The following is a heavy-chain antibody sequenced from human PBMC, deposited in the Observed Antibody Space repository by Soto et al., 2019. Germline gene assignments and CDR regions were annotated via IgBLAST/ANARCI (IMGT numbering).Heavy chain of an antibody. J-gene: IGHJ6*02. D-gene: IGHD6-25*01. CDR1: GFTFGDYA. CDR2: IRSKAYGGTT. Sequence: GGSLRLSCTASGFTFGDYAMSWFRQAPGKGLEWVGFIRSKAYGGTTEYAASVKGRFTISRDDSKSIAYLQMNSLKTEDTAVYYCTRASGPWGYGMDVWGQGTTITV. CDR3: TRASGPWGYGMDV. V-gene: IGHV3-49*03.